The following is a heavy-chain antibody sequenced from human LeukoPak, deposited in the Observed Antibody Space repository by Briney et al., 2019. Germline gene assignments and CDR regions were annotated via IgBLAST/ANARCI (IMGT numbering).Heavy chain of an antibody. CDR2: IIPIFGIA. V-gene: IGHV1-69*04. J-gene: IGHJ4*02. CDR3: ARGGWLAFDY. D-gene: IGHD6-19*01. Sequence: SVKVSCKASGGTFSSYAISWVRQAPGQGLEWMGRIIPIFGIANYAQKFQGRVTITADKSTSTAYMELRSLRSDDTAVYYCARGGWLAFDYWGQGTLVTVSS. CDR1: GGTFSSYA.